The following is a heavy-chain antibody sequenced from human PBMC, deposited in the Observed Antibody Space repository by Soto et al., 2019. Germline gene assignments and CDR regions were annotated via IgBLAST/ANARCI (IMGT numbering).Heavy chain of an antibody. Sequence: QVHLVQSGAEVKHPGASVRVSCKASGITYSTYAIHWVRQAPGQGLEWRGWINAGEGYTRYSQDFQGRVTLTTVTSASTTYMDLSNLTFEDTAVYYCARAIRGYVTWGQGTQVTVSS. V-gene: IGHV1-3*01. CDR3: ARAIRGYVT. D-gene: IGHD5-12*01. CDR2: INAGEGYT. J-gene: IGHJ5*02. CDR1: GITYSTYA.